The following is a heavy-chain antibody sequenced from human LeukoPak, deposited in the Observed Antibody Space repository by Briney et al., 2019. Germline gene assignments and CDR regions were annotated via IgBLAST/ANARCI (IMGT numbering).Heavy chain of an antibody. Sequence: SQTLSLTCAISGDSVSSNSADWHWVRQSPSSGLEWLGRTYYRSKWSNDYAVSMKGRITIKPDTSKNQLSLQLISVTPEGRAVYFCAREGGHYYYIDVWGKGTTVTVSS. D-gene: IGHD3-16*01. V-gene: IGHV6-1*01. CDR2: TYYRSKWSN. CDR1: GDSVSSNSAD. CDR3: AREGGHYYYIDV. J-gene: IGHJ6*03.